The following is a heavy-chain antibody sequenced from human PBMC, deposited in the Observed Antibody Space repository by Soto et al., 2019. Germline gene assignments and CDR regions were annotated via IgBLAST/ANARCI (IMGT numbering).Heavy chain of an antibody. Sequence: GGSLRLSCAASRFSFSDYYMSWIRQAPGKGLEWISYISSSGSTIYYADSVKGRFTISRDNAKNSLYLQMNSLRAEDTAVYYCARDNGEVDDAFDIWGQGTMVTVSS. J-gene: IGHJ3*02. CDR3: ARDNGEVDDAFDI. V-gene: IGHV3-11*01. CDR1: RFSFSDYY. CDR2: ISSSGSTI.